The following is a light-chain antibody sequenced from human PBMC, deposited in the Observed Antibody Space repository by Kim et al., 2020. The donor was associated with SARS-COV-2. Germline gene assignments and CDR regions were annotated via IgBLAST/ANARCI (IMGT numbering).Light chain of an antibody. V-gene: IGLV6-57*04. J-gene: IGLJ3*02. CDR1: SGSIASNY. CDR3: QSYDSSNWV. CDR2: EDN. Sequence: NFMLTQPHSVSESPEKTVTISCTRSSGSIASNYVQWYQQRPGSPPTTVIYEDNQRPSGVPDRFSGSIDSSSNSASLTISGLKTEDEADYYCQSYDSSNWVFGGGTQLTVL.